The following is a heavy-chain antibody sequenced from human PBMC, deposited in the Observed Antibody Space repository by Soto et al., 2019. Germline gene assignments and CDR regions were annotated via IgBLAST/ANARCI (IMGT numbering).Heavy chain of an antibody. Sequence: TLSLTCSVSGAALNSGNYYWIWIRQVPGKGLEWIGHIYVTGAADYNPSLRDRITISQDTSERQFSLNLRLVTAAETAVYYCARLRIATNNYKWFDPWGQGTLVTVSS. CDR1: GAALNSGNYY. CDR2: IYVTGAA. V-gene: IGHV4-31*03. CDR3: ARLRIATNNYKWFDP. D-gene: IGHD2-21*01. J-gene: IGHJ5*02.